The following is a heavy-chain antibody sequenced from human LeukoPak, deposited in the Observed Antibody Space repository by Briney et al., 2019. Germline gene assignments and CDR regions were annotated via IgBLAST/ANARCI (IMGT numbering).Heavy chain of an antibody. CDR3: ARHTRGDAFDI. CDR2: IYYSGST. D-gene: IGHD2-2*02. V-gene: IGHV4-59*01. CDR1: GGSIRNYY. Sequence: SETLSLTCTVSGGSIRNYYWSWIRQPPGKGLDWIGNIYYSGSTRNNPSLKSRVTISADTSKNQLSLKLSSVTAADTAVYYCARHTRGDAFDIWGQGTMVTVSS. J-gene: IGHJ3*02.